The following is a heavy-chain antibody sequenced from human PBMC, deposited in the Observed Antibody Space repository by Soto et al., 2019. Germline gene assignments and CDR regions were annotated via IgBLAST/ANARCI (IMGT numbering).Heavy chain of an antibody. CDR3: ARDGYGDYVADYYYYYGMDV. V-gene: IGHV3-30-3*01. J-gene: IGHJ6*02. CDR1: GFTFSSYA. CDR2: ISYDGSNK. D-gene: IGHD4-17*01. Sequence: GGSLRLSCAASGFTFSSYAMHWVRQAPGKGLEWVAVISYDGSNKYYADSVKGRFTISRDNSKNTLYLQMNSLRAEDTAVYYCARDGYGDYVADYYYYYGMDVWGQGTTVTVSS.